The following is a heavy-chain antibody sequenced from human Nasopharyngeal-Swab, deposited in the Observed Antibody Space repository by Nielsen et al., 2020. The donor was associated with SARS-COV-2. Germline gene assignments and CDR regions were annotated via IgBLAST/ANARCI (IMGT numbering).Heavy chain of an antibody. J-gene: IGHJ6*03. CDR3: AASAYFYYCMDV. CDR2: MYHSGST. CDR1: GGSISSYL. V-gene: IGHV4-59*01. Sequence: SETLSLTCTVSGGSISSYLWSWIRQSPGQGLEWIGYMYHSGSTNYNPSLESRVSISVDTSKNQVSLKLRSVTAADTAVYYCAASAYFYYCMDVWGKGTTVTVSS.